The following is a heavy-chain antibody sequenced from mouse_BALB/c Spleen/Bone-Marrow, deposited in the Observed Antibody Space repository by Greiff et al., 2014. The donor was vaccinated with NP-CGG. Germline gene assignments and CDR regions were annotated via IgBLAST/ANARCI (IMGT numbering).Heavy chain of an antibody. J-gene: IGHJ2*01. CDR1: GYAFTNYL. Sequence: VQLQQSGAELVRPGTSVKVSCKASGYAFTNYLMEWVKQRPGQGLEWIGMINPGSGGTNYNEKFKGKATLTADKSSSTAYMQLSRLTSDDSAVYFCARRDGSYFDYWGQGTTLTVSS. CDR2: INPGSGGT. D-gene: IGHD3-3*01. CDR3: ARRDGSYFDY. V-gene: IGHV1-54*01.